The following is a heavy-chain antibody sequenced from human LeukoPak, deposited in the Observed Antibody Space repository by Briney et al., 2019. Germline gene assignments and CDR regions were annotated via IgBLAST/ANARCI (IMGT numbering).Heavy chain of an antibody. CDR1: EFXFSSYA. J-gene: IGHJ4*02. CDR2: INSDGHST. D-gene: IGHD6-13*01. CDR3: VKDSSSWYWLDS. V-gene: IGHV3-64D*09. Sequence: GGSLRLSCSASEFXFSSYAIHWVRQAPGKGLEYVSAINSDGHSTYFADAVKGRFTISRENSKNALYLQMSSLRAEDTAMYYCVKDSSSWYWLDSWGQGTLVTVSS.